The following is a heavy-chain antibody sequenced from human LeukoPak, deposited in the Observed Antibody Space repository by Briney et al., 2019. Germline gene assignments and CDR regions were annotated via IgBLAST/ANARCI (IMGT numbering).Heavy chain of an antibody. D-gene: IGHD3-9*01. CDR3: AKQGRDWLRDYYYYMDV. CDR1: GFTFSSYG. V-gene: IGHV3-30*02. J-gene: IGHJ6*03. CDR2: IRYDGSNK. Sequence: GGSLRLSCAASGFTFSSYGMHWVRQAPGKGLEWVAFIRYDGSNKYYADSVKGRFTISRDNSKNTLYLQMNSLRAEDTAVYYCAKQGRDWLRDYYYYMDVWGKGTTVTVSS.